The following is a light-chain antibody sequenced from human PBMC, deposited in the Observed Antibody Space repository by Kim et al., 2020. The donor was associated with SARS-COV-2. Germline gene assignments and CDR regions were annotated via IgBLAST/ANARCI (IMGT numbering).Light chain of an antibody. CDR3: QQSYTTVFT. V-gene: IGKV1-39*01. CDR2: AAS. J-gene: IGKJ3*01. Sequence: DIQMTQSPSSLSASVGDRVTITCRASQNIYNYLNWYQHKPGTAPKLLIYAASSLQSGVPSRFTGSGSGTEFTLTISSLQPEDFASYYCQQSYTTVFTFGPGTKVDIK. CDR1: QNIYNY.